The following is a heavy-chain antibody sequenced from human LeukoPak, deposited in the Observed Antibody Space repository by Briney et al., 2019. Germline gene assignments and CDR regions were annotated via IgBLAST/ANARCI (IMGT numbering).Heavy chain of an antibody. D-gene: IGHD4-17*01. V-gene: IGHV3-21*01. CDR3: ARPQVNDYGDCGI. Sequence: TGGSLRLSCAASGFTFSSYSLNWVRRAPGKGREWVASITTSSRYIYYADSVKGRFTISRDSAKNSLLLQMNSLRAEDTAVYYCARPQVNDYGDCGIWGQGTMVAVSS. J-gene: IGHJ3*02. CDR1: GFTFSSYS. CDR2: ITTSSRYI.